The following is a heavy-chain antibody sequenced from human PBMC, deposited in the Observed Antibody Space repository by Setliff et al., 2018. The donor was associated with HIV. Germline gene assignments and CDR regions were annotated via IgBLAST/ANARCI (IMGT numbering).Heavy chain of an antibody. D-gene: IGHD5-12*01. Sequence: GASVKVSCKASGGTFSSYAISWVRQAPGQGLEWMGGIIPILGIANYAQKFQGRVTITADESTSTVYMEISSLTSEDTALYYCARGPLYGYDRGYFDYWGQGTLVTVSS. J-gene: IGHJ4*02. CDR1: GGTFSSYA. CDR2: IIPILGIA. V-gene: IGHV1-69*10. CDR3: ARGPLYGYDRGYFDY.